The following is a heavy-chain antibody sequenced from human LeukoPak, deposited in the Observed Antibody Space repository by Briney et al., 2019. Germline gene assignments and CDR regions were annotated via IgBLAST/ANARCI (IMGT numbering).Heavy chain of an antibody. Sequence: ASVKVSCKASGYTFTRYHMHWVRQAPGQGLEYMGIINPSGGTTSYAPKFQGRVTMTRDTSTSTVYMELSSLRFEDTAVYYCARDPGSGFPHNWFDPWGQGTLVTVSS. CDR1: GYTFTRYH. J-gene: IGHJ5*02. D-gene: IGHD3-10*01. V-gene: IGHV1-46*01. CDR3: ARDPGSGFPHNWFDP. CDR2: INPSGGTT.